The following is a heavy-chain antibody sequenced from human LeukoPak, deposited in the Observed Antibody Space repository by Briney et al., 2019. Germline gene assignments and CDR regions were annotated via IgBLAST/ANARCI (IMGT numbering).Heavy chain of an antibody. J-gene: IGHJ4*02. V-gene: IGHV3-11*04. CDR1: GFTFSDYY. Sequence: PGGSLRLSCAASGFTFSDYYMSWIRQAPGKGLEWVSSISGSGSTIYYADSVKGRFTISRDNAKNSLYLQMNSLRAEDTAAYYCARESMTVVATFENWGQGTLVTV. CDR3: ARESMTVVATFEN. CDR2: ISGSGSTI. D-gene: IGHD3-22*01.